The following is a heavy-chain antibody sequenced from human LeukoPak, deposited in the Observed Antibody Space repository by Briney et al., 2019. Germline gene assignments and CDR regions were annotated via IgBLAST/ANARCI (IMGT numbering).Heavy chain of an antibody. V-gene: IGHV3-21*01. CDR1: GFPFSNYG. J-gene: IGHJ6*03. CDR2: ISTSSSYI. D-gene: IGHD6-13*01. CDR3: ARAAIAAARIYYYMDV. Sequence: GGSLRLSCAASGFPFSNYGMNRVRQAPGKGLEWVSFISTSSSYIHNADSVKGRFTISRDNAENSLYLQMNSLRAEDTAVYYCARAAIAAARIYYYMDVWGKGTTVTVSS.